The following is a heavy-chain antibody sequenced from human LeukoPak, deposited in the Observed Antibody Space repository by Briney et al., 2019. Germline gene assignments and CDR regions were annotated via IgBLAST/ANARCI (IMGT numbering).Heavy chain of an antibody. D-gene: IGHD3-16*01. V-gene: IGHV1-2*02. Sequence: VKVSCKASGYTFTGYYMHWVRQAPGQGLEWMGWINPNSGGTNYAQKFQGRVTMTRDTSISTAYMELSRLRSDDTAVYYCARDRGLRLGDSGGFDPWGQGTLVTVSS. CDR3: ARDRGLRLGDSGGFDP. CDR2: INPNSGGT. J-gene: IGHJ5*02. CDR1: GYTFTGYY.